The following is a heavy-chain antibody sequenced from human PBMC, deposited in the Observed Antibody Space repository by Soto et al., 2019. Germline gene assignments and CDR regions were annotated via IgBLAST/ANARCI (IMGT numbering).Heavy chain of an antibody. Sequence: QVRLVQSGAEVKEPGASVSLSCKTSGYTFISYAIHWVRQAPGQRLEWIGWINVGNGETRYSEWLQGRVTINRDTSATTAYMDLRSLRSEDTAMYYCARDSMAAPGAYYEDWGQGTLVTVSS. D-gene: IGHD6-13*01. J-gene: IGHJ4*02. CDR2: INVGNGET. CDR3: ARDSMAAPGAYYED. V-gene: IGHV1-3*01. CDR1: GYTFISYA.